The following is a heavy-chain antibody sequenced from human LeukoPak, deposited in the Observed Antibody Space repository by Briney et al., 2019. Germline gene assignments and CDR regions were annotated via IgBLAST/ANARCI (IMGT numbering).Heavy chain of an antibody. CDR1: GGSISGFY. CDR2: IYYSGST. CDR3: ARGVVIAPQTFDY. V-gene: IGHV4-59*01. J-gene: IGHJ4*02. D-gene: IGHD2-21*01. Sequence: SETLSLTCTVSGGSISGFYWTWIRQPPGKGLEWIGYIYYSGSTNYNPSLKSRVTISVDTSKNQFSLKLSSVTAADTAVYYCARGVVIAPQTFDYWGQGTLVTVSS.